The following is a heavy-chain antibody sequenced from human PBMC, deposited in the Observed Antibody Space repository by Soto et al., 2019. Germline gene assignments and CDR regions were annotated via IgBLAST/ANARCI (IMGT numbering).Heavy chain of an antibody. D-gene: IGHD5-12*01. J-gene: IGHJ6*02. CDR3: AREPYSGYDYYYYYGMDV. Sequence: GGSLRLSCAASGFTFSSYAMHWVRQAPGKGLEWVAVISYDGSNKYYADSVKGRFTISRDNSKNTLYLQMNSLRAEDTAVYYCAREPYSGYDYYYYYGMDVWGQVPTVTASS. V-gene: IGHV3-30-3*01. CDR2: ISYDGSNK. CDR1: GFTFSSYA.